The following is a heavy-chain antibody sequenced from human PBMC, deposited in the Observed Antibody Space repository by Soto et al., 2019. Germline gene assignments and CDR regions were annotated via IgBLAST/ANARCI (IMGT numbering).Heavy chain of an antibody. CDR1: GFTFSSYA. D-gene: IGHD3-9*01. J-gene: IGHJ4*02. Sequence: GGSLRLSCAASGFTFSSYAMSWVRQAPGKGLEWVSAISGSGGSTYYADSVKGRFTISRDNSKNTLYLQMNSLRAEDTAVYYFARICLEAILTGYYEYFDYWGQGTLVTVSS. CDR3: ARICLEAILTGYYEYFDY. CDR2: ISGSGGST. V-gene: IGHV3-23*01.